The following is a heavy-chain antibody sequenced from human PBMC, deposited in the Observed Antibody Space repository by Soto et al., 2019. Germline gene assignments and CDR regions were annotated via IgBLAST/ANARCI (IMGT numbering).Heavy chain of an antibody. D-gene: IGHD5-18*01. CDR2: ISSSSSYT. Sequence: GGSLRLSCAASGFTFSDYYMSWIRQAPGKGLEWVSYISSSSSYTNYADSVKGRFTISRDNAKNSLYLQMNSLRAEDTAVYYCARDRLYVDTAMVTHFDYWGQGTLVTVSS. V-gene: IGHV3-11*06. CDR1: GFTFSDYY. J-gene: IGHJ4*02. CDR3: ARDRLYVDTAMVTHFDY.